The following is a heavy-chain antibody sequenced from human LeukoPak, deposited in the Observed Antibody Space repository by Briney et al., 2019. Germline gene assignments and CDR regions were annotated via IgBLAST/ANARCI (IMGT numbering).Heavy chain of an antibody. CDR3: ASRNYYGSGSYHHAFDI. CDR1: GGSISTYY. Sequence: SETLSLTCTVSGGSISTYYWTWIRQPPGKGLEWIGSIYYSGSTYHNPSLKSRVTISVDTSKNQFSLKLSSVTAADTAVYYCASRNYYGSGSYHHAFDIWGQGTMVTVSS. V-gene: IGHV4-59*05. J-gene: IGHJ3*02. D-gene: IGHD3-10*01. CDR2: IYYSGST.